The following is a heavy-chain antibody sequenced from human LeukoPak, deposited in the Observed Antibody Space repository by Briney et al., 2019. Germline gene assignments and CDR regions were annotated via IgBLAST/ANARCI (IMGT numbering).Heavy chain of an antibody. V-gene: IGHV4-34*01. CDR3: ARRGGSGSYYTYYYYYYMDV. CDR1: GGSFSGYY. D-gene: IGHD3-10*01. Sequence: SETLSLTCAVYGGSFSGYYWSWIRQPPGKGLEWIGEINHSGSTNYNPSPKSRVTISVDTSKNQFSLKLSSVTAADTAVYYCARRGGSGSYYTYYYYYYMDVWGKGTTVTISS. CDR2: INHSGST. J-gene: IGHJ6*03.